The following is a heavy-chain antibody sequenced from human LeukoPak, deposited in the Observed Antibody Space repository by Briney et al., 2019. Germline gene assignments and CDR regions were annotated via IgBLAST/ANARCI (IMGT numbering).Heavy chain of an antibody. V-gene: IGHV3-21*04. J-gene: IGHJ4*02. CDR2: INSRSNYI. CDR3: ARVASFRFYFDY. D-gene: IGHD2-21*01. CDR1: GFTFSDYS. Sequence: GGSLRLSCPASGFTFSDYSFSWVRQAPGKGLEWVSSINSRSNYIFYADSVKGRFTISRDNAKNSLYLQMNSLRAEDTAVYFCARVASFRFYFDYWGQGALVTVSS.